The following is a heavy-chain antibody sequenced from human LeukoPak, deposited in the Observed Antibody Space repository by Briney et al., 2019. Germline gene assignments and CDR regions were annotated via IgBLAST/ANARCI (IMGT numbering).Heavy chain of an antibody. Sequence: ASVKVSCKASGYTFTSYDINWVRQATGQGLEWMGWMNPNSGNTGYAQKFQGRVTMTRNTSISTAYMELSSLRSEDTAVYYCARGRVLYDFWSGYYSSIEVWGFDPWGQGTLVTVSS. CDR2: MNPNSGNT. J-gene: IGHJ5*02. V-gene: IGHV1-8*01. CDR1: GYTFTSYD. CDR3: ARGRVLYDFWSGYYSSIEVWGFDP. D-gene: IGHD3-3*01.